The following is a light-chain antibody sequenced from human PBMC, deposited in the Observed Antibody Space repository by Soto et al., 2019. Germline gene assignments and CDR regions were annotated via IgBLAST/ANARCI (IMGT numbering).Light chain of an antibody. J-gene: IGLJ2*01. CDR1: SSDIGRYNY. CDR3: TSYTTTSAVI. CDR2: EVS. Sequence: QSVLCQPASVSGSPGQSITISCTGTSSDIGRYNYVSWYQQHPGMAPQLLIYEVSDRPSGVSNRFSGSKSGNTASLTISGLQAEDEADYFCTSYTTTSAVIFGGGTKVTVL. V-gene: IGLV2-14*01.